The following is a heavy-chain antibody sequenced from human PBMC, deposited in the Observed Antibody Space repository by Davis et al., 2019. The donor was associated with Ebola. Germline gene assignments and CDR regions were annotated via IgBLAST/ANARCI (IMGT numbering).Heavy chain of an antibody. V-gene: IGHV3-30*03. D-gene: IGHD5-24*01. CDR3: ARPGEMATIGAFSDY. J-gene: IGHJ4*02. CDR1: GFTFSSYS. CDR2: ISYDGSNK. Sequence: GGSLRLSCAASGFTFSSYSMNWVRQAPGKGLEWVAVISYDGSNKYYADSVKGRFTISRDNSKNTLYLQMNSLRAEDTAVYYCARPGEMATIGAFSDYWGQGTLVTVSS.